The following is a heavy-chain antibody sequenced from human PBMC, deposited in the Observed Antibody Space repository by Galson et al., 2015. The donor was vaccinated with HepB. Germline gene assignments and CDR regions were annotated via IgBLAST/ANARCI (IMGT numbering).Heavy chain of an antibody. V-gene: IGHV7-4-1*02. D-gene: IGHD1-26*01. CDR3: ARSPPGELLRFLDY. Sequence: SVKVSCKASGYTFTSYAVNWVRQAPGQGLEWMGWINTNTGNPTYAQGFTGRFVFSLDTSVSTAYLQITSLKASDTAMYYCARSPPGELLRFLDYWGQGTLVTVSS. J-gene: IGHJ4*02. CDR2: INTNTGNP. CDR1: GYTFTSYA.